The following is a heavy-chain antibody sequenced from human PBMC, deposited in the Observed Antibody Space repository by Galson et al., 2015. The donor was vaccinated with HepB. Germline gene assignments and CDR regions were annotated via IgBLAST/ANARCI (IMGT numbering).Heavy chain of an antibody. Sequence: SLRLSCAASGLNFNYAWMTWIRQAPGKGLVWVGRVTSETDGGTTDYAAFAKDRFSISRDDSKNTVLLQMNSLRTEDSATYYCGSHENLGTSEFHHCGQGILVTVSS. CDR1: GLNFNYAW. V-gene: IGHV3-15*01. CDR2: VTSETDGGTT. J-gene: IGHJ4*02. D-gene: IGHD7-27*01. CDR3: GSHENLGTSEFHH.